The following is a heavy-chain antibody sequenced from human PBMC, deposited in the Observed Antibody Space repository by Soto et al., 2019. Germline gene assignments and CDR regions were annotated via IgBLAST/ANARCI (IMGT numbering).Heavy chain of an antibody. CDR3: ARDDKGPTYSSSSYYYNYDMDV. J-gene: IGHJ6*02. V-gene: IGHV1-18*01. CDR2: ISGYNGNT. CDR1: GYTFTSYG. D-gene: IGHD6-6*01. Sequence: QVQLVQSGAEVKKPGASVLVSCKASGYTFTSYGISWVRQAPGQGLEWMGWISGYNGNTNYAQKLQDRVNMTTDTTTSQDYMELRSLRSDDTAVYYCARDDKGPTYSSSSYYYNYDMDVWGQGTTVTVSS.